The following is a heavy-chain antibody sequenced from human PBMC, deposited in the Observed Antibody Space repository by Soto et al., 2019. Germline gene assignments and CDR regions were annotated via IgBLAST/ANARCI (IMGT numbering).Heavy chain of an antibody. CDR1: GFIFTNFW. V-gene: IGHV3-74*01. Sequence: GGSLRLSCEASGFIFTNFWMHWVRQVPGKGLVWVPRIDTSGSGTSYADSVKGRFTISRDNAKNTVSLQMNSLRAEDTGVYYCAKDSWYFDLWSQGSLVTVSS. J-gene: IGHJ4*02. CDR3: AKDSWYFDL. D-gene: IGHD6-13*01. CDR2: IDTSGSGT.